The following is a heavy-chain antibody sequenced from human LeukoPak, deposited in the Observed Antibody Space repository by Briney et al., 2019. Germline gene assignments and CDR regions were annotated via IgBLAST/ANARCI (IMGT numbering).Heavy chain of an antibody. Sequence: GGSLRLSCAASGFTFSSYGMHWVRQAPAKGLEWVAVISYDGSNKYYTDSVKDRFTISRDNSKNTLYLQMNSLRAEDTAVYYCAKVMVAGSYYYYYYGMDVWGQGTTVTVSS. CDR3: AKVMVAGSYYYYYYGMDV. V-gene: IGHV3-30*18. CDR1: GFTFSSYG. D-gene: IGHD6-19*01. J-gene: IGHJ6*02. CDR2: ISYDGSNK.